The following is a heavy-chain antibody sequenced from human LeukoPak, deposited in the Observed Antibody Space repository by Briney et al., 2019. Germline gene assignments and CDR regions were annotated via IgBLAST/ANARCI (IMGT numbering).Heavy chain of an antibody. D-gene: IGHD4-17*01. V-gene: IGHV3-48*01. CDR2: ISSSSSTI. Sequence: GGSLRLSCAASGFTFSSYSMNWVRQAPGKGLEWVSYISSSSSTIYYADSVKGRFTISRDNAKNSLYLQMNSLRAEDTAVYYCARDPRTTATTECDYWGQGTLVTVSS. CDR1: GFTFSSYS. J-gene: IGHJ4*02. CDR3: ARDPRTTATTECDY.